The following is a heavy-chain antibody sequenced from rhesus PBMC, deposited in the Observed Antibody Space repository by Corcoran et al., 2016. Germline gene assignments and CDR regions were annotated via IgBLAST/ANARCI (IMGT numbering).Heavy chain of an antibody. V-gene: IGHV4-122*02. CDR3: ARVPLHTGVMGYNRFDV. J-gene: IGHJ5-1*01. D-gene: IGHD3-22*01. CDR1: GYSISRGSY. CDR2: NTDSGST. Sequence: QVQLQASGPGLVTPSETLLLTCAVSGYSISRGSYWSCISQPPGTGVEGIEYNTDSGSTSYNPSLKSRVTISRDTSKNQFSRKLSSVTAADTAVYYCARVPLHTGVMGYNRFDVWGPGVLVTVSS.